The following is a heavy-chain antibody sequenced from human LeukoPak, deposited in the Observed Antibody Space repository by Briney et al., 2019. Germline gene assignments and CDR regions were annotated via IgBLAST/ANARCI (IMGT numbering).Heavy chain of an antibody. CDR3: ARDHYYDSSGYYSWFDP. CDR1: GGTFSSYA. J-gene: IGHJ5*02. CDR2: IIPISGIA. D-gene: IGHD3-22*01. Sequence: SVKDSCKASGGTFSSYAISWVRQAPGQGLEWMGRIIPISGIANYAQKFQGRVTITADKSTSTAYMELSSLRSEDTAVYYCARDHYYDSSGYYSWFDPWGQGTLVTVSS. V-gene: IGHV1-69*04.